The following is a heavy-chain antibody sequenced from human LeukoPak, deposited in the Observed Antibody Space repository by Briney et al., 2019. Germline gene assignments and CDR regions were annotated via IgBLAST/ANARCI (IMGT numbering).Heavy chain of an antibody. CDR1: GFTFSSYS. V-gene: IGHV3-15*01. CDR2: IKSQSDGGTT. J-gene: IGHJ4*02. CDR3: TSFGDVLRGF. Sequence: PGGSLRLSCAASGFTFSSYSMNWVRQAPGKGLEWVGRIKSQSDGGTTDYAAPVKGRFTISRDDSKNTVSLQMNSLQTEDSGVYYCTSFGDVLRGFWGQGTLVTVSS. D-gene: IGHD3-10*01.